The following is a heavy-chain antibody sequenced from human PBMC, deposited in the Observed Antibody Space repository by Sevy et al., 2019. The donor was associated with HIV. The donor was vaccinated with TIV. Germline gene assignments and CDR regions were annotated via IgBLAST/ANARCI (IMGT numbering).Heavy chain of an antibody. D-gene: IGHD3-16*01. CDR1: GYTFTTYG. CDR2: ISAYNGNT. Sequence: ASVKVSCKASGYTFTTYGISWVRQAPGQGLEWMGWISAYNGNTNYAQKFQGRVTMTTETSTSTADMELRSLRSDDTAVYYCVAYYDYIWAGWFDPWGQGTLVTVSS. J-gene: IGHJ5*02. CDR3: VAYYDYIWAGWFDP. V-gene: IGHV1-18*01.